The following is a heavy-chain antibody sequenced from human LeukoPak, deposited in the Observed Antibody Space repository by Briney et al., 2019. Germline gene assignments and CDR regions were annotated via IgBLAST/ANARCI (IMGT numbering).Heavy chain of an antibody. J-gene: IGHJ5*02. D-gene: IGHD7-27*01. CDR2: INPNSGGT. V-gene: IGHV1-2*02. CDR1: GYTFTGYY. Sequence: GASVMVSCKASGYTFTGYYMHWVRQAPGQGLEWMGWINPNSGGTDYAQNFQGRVTLTRDTSLSTAYMELSRLGSDDTAVYFCARDLEVSSVNLGLDPWGQGTLVTVSS. CDR3: ARDLEVSSVNLGLDP.